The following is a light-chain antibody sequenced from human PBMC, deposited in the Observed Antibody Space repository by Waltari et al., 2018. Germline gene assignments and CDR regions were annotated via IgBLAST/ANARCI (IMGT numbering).Light chain of an antibody. V-gene: IGLV2-23*01. CDR3: CSYAGGTASIL. J-gene: IGLJ2*01. CDR2: EDT. CDR1: SSDVGSPNL. Sequence: QSALTQPASVSGSPGQSITISCTGTSSDVGSPNLVSWYQHHPGKAPKLLIYEDTPRASGVSSRFSGSKAGNTASLTISGLQAEDDADYYCCSYAGGTASILLGGGTKLTVL.